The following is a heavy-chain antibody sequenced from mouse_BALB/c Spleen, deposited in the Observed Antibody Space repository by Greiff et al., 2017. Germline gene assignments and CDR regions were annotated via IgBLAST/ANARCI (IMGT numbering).Heavy chain of an antibody. V-gene: IGHV1-5*01. CDR1: GYTFTSYW. D-gene: IGHD1-2*01. CDR3: TRGPQFITTATRDD. CDR2: IYPGNSDT. J-gene: IGHJ2*01. Sequence: SGTVLARPGASVKMSCKASGYTFTSYWMHWVKQRPGQGLEWIGAIYPGNSDTSYNQKFKGKAKLTAVTSTSTAYMELSSLTNEDSAVYYCTRGPQFITTATRDDWGQGTTLTVSS.